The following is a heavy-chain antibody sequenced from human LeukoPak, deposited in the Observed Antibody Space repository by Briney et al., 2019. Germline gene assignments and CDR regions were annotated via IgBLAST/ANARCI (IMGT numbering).Heavy chain of an antibody. CDR1: GGSISSYY. Sequence: SETLSLTCTVSGGSISSYYWSWIRQHPGKGLEWIGYIYYSGSTYYNPSLKSRVTISVDTSKNQFSLKLSTVTAADTAVYYCARGFRDDILTGYYIGDAFDIWGQGTMVTVSS. CDR2: IYYSGST. D-gene: IGHD3-9*01. CDR3: ARGFRDDILTGYYIGDAFDI. V-gene: IGHV4-59*06. J-gene: IGHJ3*02.